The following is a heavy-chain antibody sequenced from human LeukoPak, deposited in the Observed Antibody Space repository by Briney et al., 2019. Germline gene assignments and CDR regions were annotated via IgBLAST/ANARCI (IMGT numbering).Heavy chain of an antibody. CDR3: ARASNSGYYYFDY. CDR2: IHHSGDT. J-gene: IGHJ4*02. V-gene: IGHV4-38-2*01. Sequence: SETLSLTCGVSGYSISTSYNWGGIRQPPGRGLGWIGTIHHSGDTYYTPSLKRRVTTSLDTSKNQFSLHLSSVTAADTALYYCARASNSGYYYFDYWGQGTLVTVSS. D-gene: IGHD3-22*01. CDR1: GYSISTSYN.